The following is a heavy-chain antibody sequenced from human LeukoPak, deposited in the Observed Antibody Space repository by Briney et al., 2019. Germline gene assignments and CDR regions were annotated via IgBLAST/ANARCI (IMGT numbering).Heavy chain of an antibody. CDR1: GGTFSSYA. Sequence: GSSVKVSCKASGGTFSSYAISWVRQAPGQGLEWMGGTIPIFGTANYAQKFQGRVTITTDESTSTAYMELSSLRSEDTAVYYCARGAVVVPAAIGPRDDAFDIWGQGTMVTVSS. V-gene: IGHV1-69*05. D-gene: IGHD2-2*01. CDR2: TIPIFGTA. CDR3: ARGAVVVPAAIGPRDDAFDI. J-gene: IGHJ3*02.